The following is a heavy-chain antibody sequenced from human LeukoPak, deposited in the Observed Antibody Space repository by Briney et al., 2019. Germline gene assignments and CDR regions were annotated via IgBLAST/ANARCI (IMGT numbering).Heavy chain of an antibody. Sequence: PSETLSLTCAVSGYSISSGYYWGWLRQPPGKGLEWIGSIYHSGNTYYNPSLKSRVTISLGTSKSQFSLKLSSVTAADTAVYYCARLKDSSGYYPNYLDYWGQGTLVTVSS. CDR2: IYHSGNT. V-gene: IGHV4-38-2*01. CDR1: GYSISSGYY. D-gene: IGHD3-22*01. J-gene: IGHJ4*02. CDR3: ARLKDSSGYYPNYLDY.